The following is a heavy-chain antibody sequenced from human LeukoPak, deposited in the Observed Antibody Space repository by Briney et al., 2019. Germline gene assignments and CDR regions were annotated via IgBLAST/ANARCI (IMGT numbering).Heavy chain of an antibody. D-gene: IGHD1/OR15-1a*01. J-gene: IGHJ4*02. CDR1: GVTFSAFE. V-gene: IGHV3-48*03. CDR3: ATNKKFDY. Sequence: GGSLRLSCAASGVTFSAFEMNWVRQAPGKGLEWVSYISSSGSNIYYADSVKGRFTISRDNAQNSLYLQMNNLRAEDTAVYYCATNKKFDYWGQGTLVTVSS. CDR2: ISSSGSNI.